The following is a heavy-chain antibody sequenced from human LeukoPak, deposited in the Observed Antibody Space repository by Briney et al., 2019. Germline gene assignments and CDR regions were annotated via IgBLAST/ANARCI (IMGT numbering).Heavy chain of an antibody. CDR3: ARSHLRYPGIAAAGPFDY. V-gene: IGHV1-2*02. CDR2: INPNSGGT. D-gene: IGHD6-13*01. Sequence: GASVKVSCKASGYTFTGYYMHWVRRAPGQGLEWMGWINPNSGGTNYAQKFQGRVTMTRDTSISTAYMELSRLRSDDTAVYYCARSHLRYPGIAAAGPFDYWGQGTLVTVSS. J-gene: IGHJ4*02. CDR1: GYTFTGYY.